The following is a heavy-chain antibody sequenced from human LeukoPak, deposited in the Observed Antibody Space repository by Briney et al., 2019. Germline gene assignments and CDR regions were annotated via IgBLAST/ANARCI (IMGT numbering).Heavy chain of an antibody. CDR2: MSWNSGSI. CDR3: ARSYSNYFPLDY. CDR1: GFTFDDYA. V-gene: IGHV3-9*01. J-gene: IGHJ4*02. Sequence: GGSLRLSCAASGFTFDDYAMHWVRQASGKGLERVSGMSWNSGSIGYADSVKGRFTISRDNAKNSLYLQMNSLRAEDTALYYCARSYSNYFPLDYWGQGTLVTVSS. D-gene: IGHD4-11*01.